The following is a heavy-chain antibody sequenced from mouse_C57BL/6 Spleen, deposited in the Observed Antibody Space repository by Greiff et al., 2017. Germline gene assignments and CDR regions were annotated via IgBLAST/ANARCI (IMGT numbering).Heavy chain of an antibody. CDR1: GYAFSSYW. Sequence: QVQLKESGAELVKPGASVKISCKASGYAFSSYWMNWVKQRPGKGLEWIGQIYPGDGDTNYNGKFKGKATLTADKSSSTAYMQLSSLTSEDSAVYFCARGGYYPWYFDVWGTGTTVTVSS. V-gene: IGHV1-80*01. CDR3: ARGGYYPWYFDV. CDR2: IYPGDGDT. J-gene: IGHJ1*03. D-gene: IGHD2-3*01.